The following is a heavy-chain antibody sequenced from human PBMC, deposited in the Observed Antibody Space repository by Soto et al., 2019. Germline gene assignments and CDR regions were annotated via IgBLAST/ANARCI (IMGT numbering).Heavy chain of an antibody. CDR2: ISSNGGST. J-gene: IGHJ3*02. CDR3: ARDFPVVTGVGAFDI. Sequence: GGSLRLSCAASGFTFSSYAMHWVRQAPGKGLEYVSAISSNGGSTYYANSVKGRFTISRDNSKNTLYLQMGSLRAEDMAVYYCARDFPVVTGVGAFDIWGQGTMVTVS. V-gene: IGHV3-64*01. D-gene: IGHD3-22*01. CDR1: GFTFSSYA.